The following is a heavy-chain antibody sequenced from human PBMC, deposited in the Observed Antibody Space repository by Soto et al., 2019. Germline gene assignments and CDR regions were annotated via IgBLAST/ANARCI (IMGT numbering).Heavy chain of an antibody. CDR1: GGTFSSYA. J-gene: IGHJ4*02. V-gene: IGHV1-69*13. Sequence: SVKVSCKASGGTFSSYAISWVRQAPGQGLEWMGGIIPIFGTANYAQKFQGRVTITADESTSTAYMELSSLRSEDTAVYYCARAFIRNYYDSSGYYPQGFDYWGQGTLVTVS. CDR2: IIPIFGTA. CDR3: ARAFIRNYYDSSGYYPQGFDY. D-gene: IGHD3-22*01.